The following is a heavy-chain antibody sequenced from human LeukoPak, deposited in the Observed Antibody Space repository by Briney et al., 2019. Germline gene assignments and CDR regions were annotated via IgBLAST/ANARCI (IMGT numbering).Heavy chain of an antibody. V-gene: IGHV1-2*06. CDR2: INPNSGGT. D-gene: IGHD1-26*01. J-gene: IGHJ4*02. CDR1: GYTFTGYY. CDR3: ARDKVGAYGPVDY. Sequence: ASVKVSCKASGYTFTGYYMHWVRQAPGQGLEWMGRINPNSGGTNYAQKFQGRVTMTRDTSISTAYMELSSLRSDDTAVYYCARDKVGAYGPVDYWGQGTLVTVSS.